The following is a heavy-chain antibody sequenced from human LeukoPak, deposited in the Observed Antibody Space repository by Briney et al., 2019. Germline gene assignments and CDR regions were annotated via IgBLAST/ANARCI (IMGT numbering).Heavy chain of an antibody. CDR2: ISGSGGST. V-gene: IGHV3-23*01. CDR1: GFTFSSYA. CDR3: AKDGGGSGNPPGSFDY. D-gene: IGHD4-23*01. J-gene: IGHJ4*02. Sequence: GGSLRLSCAASGFTFSSYAMSWVRQAPGKGLEWVSAISGSGGSTYYADSVKGRFTISRDNSKNTLNLQMNSLRAEDTAVYYCAKDGGGSGNPPGSFDYWGQGTLVTVSS.